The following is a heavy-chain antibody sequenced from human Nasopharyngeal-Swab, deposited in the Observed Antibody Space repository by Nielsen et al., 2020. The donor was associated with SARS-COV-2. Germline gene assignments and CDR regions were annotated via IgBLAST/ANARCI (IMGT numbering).Heavy chain of an antibody. Sequence: ASVKVSCKASGYTFTSYAMHWVRQAPGQRLEWMGWINAGNGNTKYSQKFQGRVTITRDTSVSTAYMELSSLRSEDTAVYYCARVEAGYSSGGPYYYGMDVWGQGTTVTVSS. CDR1: GYTFTSYA. J-gene: IGHJ6*02. CDR3: ARVEAGYSSGGPYYYGMDV. V-gene: IGHV1-3*01. D-gene: IGHD6-19*01. CDR2: INAGNGNT.